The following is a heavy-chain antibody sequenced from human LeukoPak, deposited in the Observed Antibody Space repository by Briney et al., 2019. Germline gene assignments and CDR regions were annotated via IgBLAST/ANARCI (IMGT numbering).Heavy chain of an antibody. CDR3: AKTGIQLWSTSYYYYMDV. Sequence: GGSLRLSCAASGFTFSSYGMHWVRQAPGKGLQWATFIRYDGSDKYCADSVKGRFTISRDNSKNTLYLQMNSLRAEDTAVYYCAKTGIQLWSTSYYYYMDVWGKGTTVTVSS. CDR1: GFTFSSYG. J-gene: IGHJ6*03. V-gene: IGHV3-30*02. CDR2: IRYDGSDK. D-gene: IGHD5-18*01.